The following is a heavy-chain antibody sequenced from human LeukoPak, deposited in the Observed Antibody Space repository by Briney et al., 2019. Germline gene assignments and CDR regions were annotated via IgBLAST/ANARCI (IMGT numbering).Heavy chain of an antibody. Sequence: SETLSLTCTVSGGSISSYYWSWIRQPPGKGLEWIGYIYYSGSTNYNPSLKSRVTISVDTSKNQSSLKLSSVTAADTAVYYCARDRGSSSWFDPWGQGTLVTVSS. CDR3: ARDRGSSSWFDP. J-gene: IGHJ5*02. CDR1: GGSISSYY. V-gene: IGHV4-59*01. CDR2: IYYSGST. D-gene: IGHD6-13*01.